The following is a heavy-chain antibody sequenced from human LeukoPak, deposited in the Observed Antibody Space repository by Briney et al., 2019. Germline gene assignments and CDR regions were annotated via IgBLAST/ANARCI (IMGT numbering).Heavy chain of an antibody. D-gene: IGHD4-17*01. J-gene: IGHJ4*02. Sequence: PGGSLRLSCAASGFTFSSYGMHWVRQAPGKGLEWVAVISYDGSNKYYADSVKGRFTISRDNAKNTLYLQMDSLRADDTAVYYCARSLYGDFYWGQGTLVTVSS. V-gene: IGHV3-30*03. CDR1: GFTFSSYG. CDR3: ARSLYGDFY. CDR2: ISYDGSNK.